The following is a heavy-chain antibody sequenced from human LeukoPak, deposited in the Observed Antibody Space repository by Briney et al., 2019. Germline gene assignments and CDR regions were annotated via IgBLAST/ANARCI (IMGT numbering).Heavy chain of an antibody. CDR1: GYTFTSYG. V-gene: IGHV1-18*01. D-gene: IGHD6-13*01. CDR3: ARILDSSSWTRLFDF. J-gene: IGHJ4*02. CDR2: ISAYNGNT. Sequence: GASVKVSCKASGYTFTSYGISWVRPAPGQGLEWMGWISAYNGNTNYAQKLQGRVTMTTDTSTSTAYMELRSLRSDDTAVYYCARILDSSSWTRLFDFWGQGTLVTVSS.